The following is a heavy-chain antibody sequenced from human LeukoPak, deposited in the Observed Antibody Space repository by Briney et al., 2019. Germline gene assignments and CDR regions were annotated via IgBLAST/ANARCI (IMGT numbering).Heavy chain of an antibody. CDR2: INPSGGGT. CDR1: GYRFTSHY. CDR3: ARDSSSSSLADP. J-gene: IGHJ5*02. D-gene: IGHD2-2*01. V-gene: IGHV1-46*01. Sequence: GASVKVACKASGYRFTSHYIHWVRQAPGQGLEWMGIINPSGGGTSYAQKVQGRLTMTRDTPTSTVYMELTSLRSEDTAVYYCARDSSSSSLADPWGQGTLVTVSS.